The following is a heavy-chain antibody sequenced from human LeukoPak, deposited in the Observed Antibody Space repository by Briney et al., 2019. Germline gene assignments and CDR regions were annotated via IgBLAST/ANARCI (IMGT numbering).Heavy chain of an antibody. CDR1: GYTFTNYW. D-gene: IGHD6-13*01. CDR2: IYPADSDT. CDR3: AGRWTGITTAGRMYYYYYYMDV. Sequence: PGESLKISCKGSGYTFTNYWIGWVRQMPGKGLEWMGIIYPADSDTRYSPSFQGQVTISADKSIGTAYLQWSSLKASDTATYYCAGRWTGITTAGRMYYYYYYMDVWGKGTTVTVSS. J-gene: IGHJ6*03. V-gene: IGHV5-51*01.